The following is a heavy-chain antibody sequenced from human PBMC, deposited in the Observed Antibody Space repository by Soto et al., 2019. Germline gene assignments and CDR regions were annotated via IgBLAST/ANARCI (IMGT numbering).Heavy chain of an antibody. V-gene: IGHV4-31*03. Sequence: PSETLSLPCTVSAGSLSSGGYYWSWIRQHPGKGLEWIGYIYYSGSTYYNPSLRSRVTILVDTSTNHFSLKLSYVTAADTAVYYCVRASLTSSYGSGSHNKSIDYFEILDQGTMVAASS. CDR3: VRASLTSSYGSGSHNKSIDYFEI. J-gene: IGHJ4*03. CDR2: IYYSGST. CDR1: AGSLSSGGYY. D-gene: IGHD3-10*01.